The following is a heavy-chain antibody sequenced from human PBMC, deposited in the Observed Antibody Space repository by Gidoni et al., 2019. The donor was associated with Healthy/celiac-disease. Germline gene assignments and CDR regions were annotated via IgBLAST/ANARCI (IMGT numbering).Heavy chain of an antibody. D-gene: IGHD4-4*01. CDR1: GYTFTSYG. J-gene: IGHJ5*02. Sequence: QVQLVQSGAEVKKPGASVKVSCKASGYTFTSYGISWVRQAPGQGLEWMGWISAYNGNTNYAQKLQGRVTMTTETSTSTAYMELRSLRSDDTAVYYCARDPYSTDYSNSTLENWFDPWGQGTLVTVSS. CDR2: ISAYNGNT. CDR3: ARDPYSTDYSNSTLENWFDP. V-gene: IGHV1-18*01.